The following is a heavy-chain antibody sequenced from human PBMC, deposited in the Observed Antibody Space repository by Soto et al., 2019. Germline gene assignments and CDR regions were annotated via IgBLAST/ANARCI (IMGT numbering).Heavy chain of an antibody. CDR2: IIPIFGTA. CDR3: AREDRDFWSGYYPSPNYYYGMDV. V-gene: IGHV1-69*13. Sequence: SVKVSCKASGGTFSSYAISWVRQAPGQGLEWMGGIIPIFGTANYAQKFQGRVTITADESTSTAYMELSSLRSEDTAVYYCAREDRDFWSGYYPSPNYYYGMDVWGQGTTVTVSS. D-gene: IGHD3-3*01. J-gene: IGHJ6*02. CDR1: GGTFSSYA.